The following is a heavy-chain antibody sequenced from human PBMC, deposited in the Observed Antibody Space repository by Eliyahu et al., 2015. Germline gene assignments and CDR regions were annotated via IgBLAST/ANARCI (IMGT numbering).Heavy chain of an antibody. Sequence: EVQLVESGGGLVKPGGSLRLSCXAXGFXFXXAWMSWVRQAPGXGLEWVGRIKSKTDGGTTDYAAPVKGRFTISRDDSKNTLYLQMNSLKTEDTAVYYCTTDIIQLWGAFDIWGQGTMVTVSS. V-gene: IGHV3-15*01. CDR1: GFXFXXAW. CDR2: IKSKTDGGTT. CDR3: TTDIIQLWGAFDI. D-gene: IGHD5-18*01. J-gene: IGHJ3*02.